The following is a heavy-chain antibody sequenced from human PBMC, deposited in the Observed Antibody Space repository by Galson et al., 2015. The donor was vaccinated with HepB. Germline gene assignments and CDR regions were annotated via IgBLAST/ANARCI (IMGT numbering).Heavy chain of an antibody. Sequence: SVKVSCKASGGTFSSYVISWVRQAPGQGLEWMGGIIPIFGTANYAQTFQGRVTITAEESTSTAYMELRSLRSEDTAVYYCARASVEGGRCYYSGMDVWGQGPTVTVSS. J-gene: IGHJ6*02. D-gene: IGHD4-23*01. CDR1: GGTFSSYV. CDR2: IIPIFGTA. V-gene: IGHV1-69*01. CDR3: ARASVEGGRCYYSGMDV.